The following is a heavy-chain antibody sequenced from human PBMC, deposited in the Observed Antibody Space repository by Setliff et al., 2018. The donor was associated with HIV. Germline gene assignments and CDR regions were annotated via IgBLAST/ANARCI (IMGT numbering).Heavy chain of an antibody. CDR2: VTHSGST. CDR1: GGSLSGFY. Sequence: SETLSLTCAVYGGSLSGFYWTFIRQSPGKGLEWIGEVTHSGSTTYDPSLKSRITISVDTSKNQFSLKLTSVTAADMGVYYCARGRKKTLAVSGTRYFDCWGQGTLVTVSS. D-gene: IGHD6-19*01. J-gene: IGHJ4*02. CDR3: ARGRKKTLAVSGTRYFDC. V-gene: IGHV4-34*01.